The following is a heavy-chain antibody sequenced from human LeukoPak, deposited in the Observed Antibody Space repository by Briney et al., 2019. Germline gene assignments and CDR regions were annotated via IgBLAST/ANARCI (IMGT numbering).Heavy chain of an antibody. V-gene: IGHV3-33*01. CDR2: IWYDGSNK. D-gene: IGHD3-10*01. CDR3: ARDNRMVRGTIDY. CDR1: GFTFSSYG. J-gene: IGHJ4*02. Sequence: GGSLRLSCAASGFTFSSYGMHWVRQAPGKGLEWVAVIWYDGSNKYYADSVKGRFTISRDNSKNTLYLQMNSLRAEDTAVYYCARDNRMVRGTIDYRGQGTLVTVSS.